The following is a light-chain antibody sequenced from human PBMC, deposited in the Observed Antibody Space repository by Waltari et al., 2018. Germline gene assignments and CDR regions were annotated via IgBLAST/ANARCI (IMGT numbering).Light chain of an antibody. J-gene: IGKJ2*01. CDR2: EVS. CDR3: MQSTHLPST. V-gene: IGKV2D-29*01. CDR1: QSLLHSEGRTY. Sequence: DVVMTLSPLSLSVTPGQPASISCKSSQSLLHSEGRTYLYWYLQRPGQAPQVLIYEVSNRFSGVPDRFSGSGSGTDFTLKISRVEAEDVGTYYCMQSTHLPSTFGQGTKLEIK.